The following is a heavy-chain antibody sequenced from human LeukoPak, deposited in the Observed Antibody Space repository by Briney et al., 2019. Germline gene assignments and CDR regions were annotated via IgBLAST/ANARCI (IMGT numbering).Heavy chain of an antibody. D-gene: IGHD3-22*01. CDR2: IYYSGST. V-gene: IGHV4-31*03. J-gene: IGHJ4*02. Sequence: PSETLSLTCTVSGGSISSGGYYWSWIRQHPGKGLEWIGYIYYSGSTYYNPSLKSRVTISVDTSKNQFSLKLSSVTAADTAVYYCAGLVGRYSSGLYYYYFDYWGQGTLVTVSS. CDR1: GGSISSGGYY. CDR3: AGLVGRYSSGLYYYYFDY.